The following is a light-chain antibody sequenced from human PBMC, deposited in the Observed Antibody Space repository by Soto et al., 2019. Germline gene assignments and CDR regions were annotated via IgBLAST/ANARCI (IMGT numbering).Light chain of an antibody. V-gene: IGKV1-27*01. Sequence: DIQMTQSPSSLSASVGDRVTITCRASQGIRNYLAWYQQKPGKIPKLLIYTASTLQSGVPSRFSGSGSGTDFALTISSLQPEDVATYYRQKYDSAPFTFGPGTIVDIK. CDR1: QGIRNY. J-gene: IGKJ3*01. CDR3: QKYDSAPFT. CDR2: TAS.